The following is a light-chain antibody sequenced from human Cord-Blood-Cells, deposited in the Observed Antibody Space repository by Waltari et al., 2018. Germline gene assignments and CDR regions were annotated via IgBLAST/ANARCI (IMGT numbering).Light chain of an antibody. J-gene: IGKJ2*01. Sequence: EIVLTQSPATLSLSPGGRGTLSCRASKSVSSYLAWYQQKPGQAPRLLIYDASNRATGIPARFSGSGSGTDFTLTISSLEPEDFAVYYCQQRSNWYTFGQGTKLEIK. V-gene: IGKV3-11*01. CDR2: DAS. CDR3: QQRSNWYT. CDR1: KSVSSY.